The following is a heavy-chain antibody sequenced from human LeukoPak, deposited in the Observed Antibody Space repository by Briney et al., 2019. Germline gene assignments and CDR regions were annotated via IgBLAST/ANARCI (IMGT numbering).Heavy chain of an antibody. CDR3: ASRYCSGGSCYDWFDP. J-gene: IGHJ5*02. CDR1: GFTFSSYS. Sequence: GGSLRLSCAASGFTFSSYSMNWVRQAPGKGLEWVSSISSSSIYIYYADSLKGQFTISRDNAKNSLYLQMNSLRAEDTAVYYCASRYCSGGSCYDWFDPWGQGTLVTVSS. V-gene: IGHV3-21*01. D-gene: IGHD2-15*01. CDR2: ISSSSIYI.